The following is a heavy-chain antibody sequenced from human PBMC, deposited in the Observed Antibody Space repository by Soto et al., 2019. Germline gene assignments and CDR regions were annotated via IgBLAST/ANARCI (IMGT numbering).Heavy chain of an antibody. CDR1: GFTFSSYS. D-gene: IGHD6-19*01. Sequence: PGGSLRLSCAASGFTFSSYSMNWVRQAPGKGLEWVSSISSSSSYIYYVDSVKGRFTISRDNAKNSLYLQMNSLRAEDTAVYYCAISSGWYDYWGQGTLVTVSS. CDR2: ISSSSSYI. V-gene: IGHV3-21*01. J-gene: IGHJ4*02. CDR3: AISSGWYDY.